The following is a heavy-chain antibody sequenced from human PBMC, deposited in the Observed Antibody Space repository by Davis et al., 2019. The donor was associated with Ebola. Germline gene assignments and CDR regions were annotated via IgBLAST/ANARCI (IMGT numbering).Heavy chain of an antibody. CDR1: GYTFTSYY. J-gene: IGHJ3*02. CDR2: ISAYNGNT. V-gene: IGHV1-18*04. CDR3: ARLAYNWNDDAFDI. Sequence: AASVKVSCKASGYTFTSYYMHWVRQAPGQGLEWMGWISAYNGNTNYAQKLQGRVTMTTDTSTSTAYMELRSLRSEDTAVYYCARLAYNWNDDAFDIWGQGTMVTVSS. D-gene: IGHD1-20*01.